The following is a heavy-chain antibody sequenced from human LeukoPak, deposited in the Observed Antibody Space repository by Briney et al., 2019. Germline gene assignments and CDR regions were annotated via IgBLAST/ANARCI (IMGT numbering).Heavy chain of an antibody. D-gene: IGHD6-6*01. Sequence: PGGSLRLSCAASGFTFSSYGMHWVRQAPGKGLEWVAVIWYDGSNKYYADSVKGRFTISRDNSKNTLYLQMNSLRAEDTAVYYCARDPRQLYYFDYWGQGTLVTVSS. CDR2: IWYDGSNK. CDR3: ARDPRQLYYFDY. J-gene: IGHJ4*02. V-gene: IGHV3-33*01. CDR1: GFTFSSYG.